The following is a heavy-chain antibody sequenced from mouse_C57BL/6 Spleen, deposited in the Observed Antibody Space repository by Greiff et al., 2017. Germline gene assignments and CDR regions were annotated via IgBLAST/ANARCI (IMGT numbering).Heavy chain of an antibody. CDR2: ISYDGSN. CDR3: ARAGAAQAFYYYAMDY. J-gene: IGHJ4*01. D-gene: IGHD3-2*02. V-gene: IGHV3-6*01. Sequence: DVQLQESGPGLVKPSQSLSLTCSVTGYSITSGYYWNWIRQFPGNKLEWMGYISYDGSNNYNPSLKNRISITRDTSKNQFFLKLNSVTTEDTATYYCARAGAAQAFYYYAMDYWGQGTSVTVSS. CDR1: GYSITSGYY.